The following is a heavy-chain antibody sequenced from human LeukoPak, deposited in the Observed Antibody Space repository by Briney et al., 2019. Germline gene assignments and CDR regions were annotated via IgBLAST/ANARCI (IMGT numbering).Heavy chain of an antibody. V-gene: IGHV3-11*06. J-gene: IGHJ6*02. Sequence: GGSLRVSCAAPGFTSSDYYMSWSRQAPGKGLEWVSYISSSSSYTNYADSVKGRFTISRDNAKNSLYLQMNSLRAEDTAVYYCASIGSGPPEYGMDVWGQGTTVTVSS. D-gene: IGHD6-19*01. CDR2: ISSSSSYT. CDR3: ASIGSGPPEYGMDV. CDR1: GFTSSDYY.